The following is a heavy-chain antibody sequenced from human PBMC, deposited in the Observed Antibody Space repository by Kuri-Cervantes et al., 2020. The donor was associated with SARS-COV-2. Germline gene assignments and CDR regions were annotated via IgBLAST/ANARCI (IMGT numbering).Heavy chain of an antibody. Sequence: GESLKISCAASGFTFSSYAMSWVRQAPGKGLEWVSAISGSGGSTYYADSVKGRFTISRDNSKNTLYLQMNSPRAEDTAVYYCAKEGSSTSSGMDVWGQGTTVTVSS. CDR1: GFTFSSYA. CDR3: AKEGSSTSSGMDV. D-gene: IGHD2-2*01. CDR2: ISGSGGST. V-gene: IGHV3-23*01. J-gene: IGHJ6*02.